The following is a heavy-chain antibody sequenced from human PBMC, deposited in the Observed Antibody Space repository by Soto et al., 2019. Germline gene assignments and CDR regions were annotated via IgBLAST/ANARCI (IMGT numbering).Heavy chain of an antibody. CDR2: ISWNSGSI. Sequence: PGGSLRLSCAASGFTFDDYAMHWVRQAPGKGLEWVSGISWNSGSIGYADSVKGRFTISRDNAKNSLYLQMNSPRAEDTALYYCAKSAMIVVVPAFDIWGQGTMVTVSS. V-gene: IGHV3-9*01. J-gene: IGHJ3*02. D-gene: IGHD3-22*01. CDR1: GFTFDDYA. CDR3: AKSAMIVVVPAFDI.